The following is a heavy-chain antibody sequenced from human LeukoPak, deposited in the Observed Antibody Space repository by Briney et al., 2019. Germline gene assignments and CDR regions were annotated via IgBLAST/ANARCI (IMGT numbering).Heavy chain of an antibody. D-gene: IGHD4-17*01. CDR3: ARDYADYVGYFFFDY. J-gene: IGHJ4*02. CDR1: XFTFNNYA. CDR2: ISGGGETT. V-gene: IGHV3-23*01. Sequence: PGGSLRLSCAAXXFTFNNYAMNWVRQAPGKGLEWVSSISGGGETTYYADSAKGRFTISRDNSQNTLYLQMNSLRAEDTAVYYCARDYADYVGYFFFDYWGQGTLVTVSS.